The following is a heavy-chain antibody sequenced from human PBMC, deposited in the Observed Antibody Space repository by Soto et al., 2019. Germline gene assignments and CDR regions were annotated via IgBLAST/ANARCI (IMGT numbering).Heavy chain of an antibody. Sequence: ASVKVSCKASGYTFTSYGISWVRQAPGQGLEWMGWISAYNGNTNYAQKLQGRVTMTTDTSTSTAYMELRSLRSDDTAVYYCARIHYYDSSGYLRHFDYWGQGTLVTVSS. CDR1: GYTFTSYG. D-gene: IGHD3-22*01. V-gene: IGHV1-18*01. J-gene: IGHJ4*02. CDR2: ISAYNGNT. CDR3: ARIHYYDSSGYLRHFDY.